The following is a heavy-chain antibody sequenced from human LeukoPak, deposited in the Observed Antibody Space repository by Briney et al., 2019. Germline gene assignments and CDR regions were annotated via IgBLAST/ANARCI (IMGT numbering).Heavy chain of an antibody. Sequence: PGGSLRLSCAASGFPFDDYGMTWVRQAPGKGLEWVSGINWNGGSTGYADSVKGRFTISRDKAKNSLYLQMNSLRAEDTALYYCASAGLTYGSGSYFVYWGQGTLVTVSS. V-gene: IGHV3-20*04. J-gene: IGHJ4*02. D-gene: IGHD3-10*01. CDR2: INWNGGST. CDR3: ASAGLTYGSGSYFVY. CDR1: GFPFDDYG.